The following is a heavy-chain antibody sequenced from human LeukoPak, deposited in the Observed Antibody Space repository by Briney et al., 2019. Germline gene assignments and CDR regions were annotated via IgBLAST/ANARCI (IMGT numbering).Heavy chain of an antibody. Sequence: PSETLSLTCTVSGGSISSYYWSWIRQPAGKGLEWIGYIYYSGSTNYNPSLKSRVTISVDTSKNQFSLKLSSVTAADTAVYYCARDQGYDYLGWAFDIWGQGTMVTVSS. D-gene: IGHD5-12*01. J-gene: IGHJ3*02. CDR3: ARDQGYDYLGWAFDI. CDR1: GGSISSYY. V-gene: IGHV4-59*01. CDR2: IYYSGST.